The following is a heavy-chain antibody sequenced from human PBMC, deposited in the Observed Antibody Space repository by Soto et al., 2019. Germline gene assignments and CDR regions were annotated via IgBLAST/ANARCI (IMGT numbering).Heavy chain of an antibody. CDR1: GGSISSGDYY. D-gene: IGHD5-18*01. J-gene: IGHJ5*02. Sequence: PSETLSLTCTVSGGSISSGDYYWSWIRQPPGKGLEWIGYIYYSGSTYYNPSLKSRVTISVDTSKNQFSLKLSSVTAADTAVYYCDRDGHSYGKWFDPWGQGTLVTVSS. CDR2: IYYSGST. V-gene: IGHV4-30-4*01. CDR3: DRDGHSYGKWFDP.